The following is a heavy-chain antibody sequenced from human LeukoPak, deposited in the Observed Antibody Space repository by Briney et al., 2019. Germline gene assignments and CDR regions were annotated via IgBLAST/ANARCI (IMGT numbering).Heavy chain of an antibody. CDR1: GFTFSSYS. D-gene: IGHD5-18*01. CDR2: ISSSSSYI. CDR3: AREDTAMVLFDY. J-gene: IGHJ4*02. V-gene: IGHV3-21*01. Sequence: PGGSLRLSCAASGFTFSSYSMNWVRQAPGKGLEWVSSISSSSSYIYYADSVKGRFTISRDNAKNSLYLQMNSLRAEDTAVYHCAREDTAMVLFDYWGQGTLVTVSS.